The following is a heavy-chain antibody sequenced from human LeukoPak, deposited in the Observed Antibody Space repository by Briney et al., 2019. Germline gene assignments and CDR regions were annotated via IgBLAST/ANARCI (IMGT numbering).Heavy chain of an antibody. CDR1: GLTVSRSY. Sequence: GRSLRLSCAYAGLTVSRSYMKWIRQAPGKRLEWVSVIYSGGSTYYADSVKGRFTISRDNSKNTLYLQMNSLRAEDTAVYYCARDGPYSSSPYGMDVWGQGTTVTVSS. CDR2: IYSGGST. CDR3: ARDGPYSSSPYGMDV. D-gene: IGHD6-13*01. J-gene: IGHJ6*02. V-gene: IGHV3-66*01.